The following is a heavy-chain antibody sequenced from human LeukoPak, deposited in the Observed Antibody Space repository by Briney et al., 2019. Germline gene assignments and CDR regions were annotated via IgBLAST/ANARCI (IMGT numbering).Heavy chain of an antibody. V-gene: IGHV3-30*04. Sequence: GGSLRLSCAASGFTLSSYAMHWVRQAPGKGLEWVAVISYDGSNKYYADSVKGRFTISRDNSKNTLYLQMNSLRAEDTAVYYCARDGCSSTSCYFWYFDLWGRGTLVTVFS. D-gene: IGHD2-2*01. CDR2: ISYDGSNK. CDR1: GFTLSSYA. J-gene: IGHJ2*01. CDR3: ARDGCSSTSCYFWYFDL.